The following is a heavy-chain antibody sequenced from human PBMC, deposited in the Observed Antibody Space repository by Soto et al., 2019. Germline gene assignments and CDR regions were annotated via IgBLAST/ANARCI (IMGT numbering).Heavy chain of an antibody. CDR1: GGSISGYY. Sequence: PSETLSLTCTVSGGSISGYYWSWIRQPPGKGLEWIGYMYNTGSTVYNPSFKSRVTVSVDTSKNQFSLKLSSVTAADTAVYYCASYPLYGDYILDYWGQGTLVTVSS. CDR2: MYNTGST. J-gene: IGHJ4*02. D-gene: IGHD4-17*01. V-gene: IGHV4-4*08. CDR3: ASYPLYGDYILDY.